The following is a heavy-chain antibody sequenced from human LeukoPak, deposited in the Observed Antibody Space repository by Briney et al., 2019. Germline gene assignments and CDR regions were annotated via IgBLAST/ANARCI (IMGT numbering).Heavy chain of an antibody. Sequence: GGSLRLSCAASGFTFSNYAMNWVRQAPGKGLEWVAFIRYDGSNKYYADSVKGRFTISRDNAKNSLYLQMNSLRAEDTAVYYCARAVSSGYYNLYFDYWGQGTLVTVSS. CDR2: IRYDGSNK. CDR1: GFTFSNYA. V-gene: IGHV3-30*02. CDR3: ARAVSSGYYNLYFDY. D-gene: IGHD3-3*01. J-gene: IGHJ4*02.